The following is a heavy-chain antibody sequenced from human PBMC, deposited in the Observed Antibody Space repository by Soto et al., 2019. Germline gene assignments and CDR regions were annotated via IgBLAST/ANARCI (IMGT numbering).Heavy chain of an antibody. Sequence: ASVKVSCKASGYTFTSYGISWVRQAPGQGLEWMGWISAYNGNTNYAQKLQGRVTMTTDTSTSTAYMELRSLRSEDTAVYYRAKSMASNLVGGLPDYWGQGTQVTVSS. CDR2: ISAYNGNT. CDR1: GYTFTSYG. V-gene: IGHV1-18*01. J-gene: IGHJ4*02. D-gene: IGHD3-16*01. CDR3: AKSMASNLVGGLPDY.